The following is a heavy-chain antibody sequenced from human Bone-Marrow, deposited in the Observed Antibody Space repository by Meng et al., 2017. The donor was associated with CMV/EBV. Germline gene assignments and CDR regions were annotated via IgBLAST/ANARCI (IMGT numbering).Heavy chain of an antibody. J-gene: IGHJ4*02. CDR3: ARGFEYSSAPFDY. D-gene: IGHD6-6*01. Sequence: SETLSLTCTVSGGSISSYYWSWIRQPPGKGLEWIGYIYYSGSTNYNPSLKSRVTISVDTSKNQFSLKLSSVTAAGTAVYYCARGFEYSSAPFDYWGQGTLVTVSS. V-gene: IGHV4-59*01. CDR2: IYYSGST. CDR1: GGSISSYY.